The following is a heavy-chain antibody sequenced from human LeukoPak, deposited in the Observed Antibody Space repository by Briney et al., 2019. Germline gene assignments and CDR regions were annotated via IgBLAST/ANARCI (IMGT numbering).Heavy chain of an antibody. D-gene: IGHD6-6*01. V-gene: IGHV4-38-2*02. J-gene: IGHJ4*02. CDR2: IYHSGST. CDR1: GYSISSGYY. CDR3: ARVRSSSSGGVDY. Sequence: SETLSLTCTVSGYSISSGYYWGWIRQPPGKGLEWIGSIYHSGSTYYNPSLKSRVTISVDTSKNQFSLRLSSVTAADTAVYYCARVRSSSSGGVDYWGQGTLVTVSS.